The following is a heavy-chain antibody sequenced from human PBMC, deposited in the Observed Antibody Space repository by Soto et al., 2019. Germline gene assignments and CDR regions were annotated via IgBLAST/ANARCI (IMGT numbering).Heavy chain of an antibody. V-gene: IGHV5-51*01. Sequence: PGESLKISCKGSGYSFTSYWIGWVRQMPGKGLEWMGIIYPGDSDTRYSPSFQGQVTISADKSISTAYLQWSSLKASDTAMYYCATSGITGTTAYYYYGMDVWGQGTTVTVSS. CDR3: ATSGITGTTAYYYYGMDV. J-gene: IGHJ6*02. CDR2: IYPGDSDT. CDR1: GYSFTSYW. D-gene: IGHD1-7*01.